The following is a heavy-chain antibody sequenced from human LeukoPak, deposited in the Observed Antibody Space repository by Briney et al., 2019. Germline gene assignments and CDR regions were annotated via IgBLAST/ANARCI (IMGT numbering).Heavy chain of an antibody. CDR1: GGSISSYY. D-gene: IGHD6-19*01. J-gene: IGHJ3*02. V-gene: IGHV4-59*08. CDR2: IYFSGST. CDR3: ATPSSGRDAFDI. Sequence: PSETLSLTCTVSGGSISSYYWSWIRQPPGKGLEWIGYIYFSGSTNYNPSLKSRVTISVDTSKNQFSLKLSSVTAADTAVYYCATPSSGRDAFDIWGQGTMVTVSS.